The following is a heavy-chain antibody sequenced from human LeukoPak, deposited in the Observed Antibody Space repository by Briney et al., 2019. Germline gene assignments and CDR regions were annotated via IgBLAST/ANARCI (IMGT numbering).Heavy chain of an antibody. J-gene: IGHJ6*03. CDR2: INANTGNP. CDR3: ARDFDYYYYYMDV. CDR1: GYTFTGYY. V-gene: IGHV7-4-1*02. Sequence: ASVKVSCKASGYTFTGYYMHWVRQAPGQGLEWMGWINANTGNPTYAQGFTGRFVFSLDTSVSTAYLQISSLKAEDTAVYYCARDFDYYYYYMDVWGKGTTVTVSS.